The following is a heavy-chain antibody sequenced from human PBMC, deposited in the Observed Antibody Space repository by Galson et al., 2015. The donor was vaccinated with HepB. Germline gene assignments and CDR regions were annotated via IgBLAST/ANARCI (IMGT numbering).Heavy chain of an antibody. Sequence: QSGAEVKKPGESLRISCTASGSSFTNYWIGWVRQMPGKGLEWMGIIYPADSDARYSPSFHGQVTISVDKSITTAYLQWSGLKASDTAMYYCARVEGYCGGDCPSHSIYWGQGALVTVSS. D-gene: IGHD2-21*02. J-gene: IGHJ4*02. CDR2: IYPADSDA. CDR1: GSSFTNYW. CDR3: ARVEGYCGGDCPSHSIY. V-gene: IGHV5-51*01.